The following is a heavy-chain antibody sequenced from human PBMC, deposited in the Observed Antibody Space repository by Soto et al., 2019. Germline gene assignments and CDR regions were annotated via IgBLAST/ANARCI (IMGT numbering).Heavy chain of an antibody. Sequence: ASVKVSCKASGYTFTGYYMHWVRQAPGQGLEWMGWINPNSGGTNYAQKFQGRVTMTRDTSISTAYMELSRLRSDDTAVYYCARVKTYDFWSGYPYHYYSMDVWGQGTTVTV. CDR3: ARVKTYDFWSGYPYHYYSMDV. CDR2: INPNSGGT. CDR1: GYTFTGYY. D-gene: IGHD3-3*01. V-gene: IGHV1-2*02. J-gene: IGHJ6*02.